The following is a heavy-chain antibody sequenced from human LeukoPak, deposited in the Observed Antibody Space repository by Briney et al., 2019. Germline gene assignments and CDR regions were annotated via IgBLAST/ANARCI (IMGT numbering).Heavy chain of an antibody. V-gene: IGHV4-39*07. Sequence: PSETLSLTCPVSGGSISSSGHYWGWIRQSPEKGLDWIGSIYSNGNTYYNPSVKSRVTISVDTSKNQFSLKLTSVTAAETAVYYCARSATVTTGYFDYWGQGALVTVSS. J-gene: IGHJ4*02. CDR2: IYSNGNT. D-gene: IGHD4-17*01. CDR3: ARSATVTTGYFDY. CDR1: GGSISSSGHY.